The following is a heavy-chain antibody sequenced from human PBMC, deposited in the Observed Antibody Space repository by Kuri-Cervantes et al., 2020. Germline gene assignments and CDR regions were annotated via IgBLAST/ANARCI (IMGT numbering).Heavy chain of an antibody. V-gene: IGHV3-21*01. CDR3: ARDQDSSGYYYPPYSDY. D-gene: IGHD3-22*01. CDR2: ISSSSSYI. CDR1: GFTFSSYW. Sequence: GGSLRLSCAASGFTFSSYWMHWVRQAPGKGLEWVSSISSSSSYIYYADSVKGRFTISRDNAKNSLYLQMNSLRAEDTAVYYCARDQDSSGYYYPPYSDYWGQGTLVTVSS. J-gene: IGHJ4*02.